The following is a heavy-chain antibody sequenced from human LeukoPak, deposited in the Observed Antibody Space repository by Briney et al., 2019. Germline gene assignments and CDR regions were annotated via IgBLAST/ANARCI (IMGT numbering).Heavy chain of an antibody. Sequence: ASVKVSCKASGYTFTSYGISWVRQAPGQGLEWMGWISAYNGNTNYAQKLQGRVTMTTDTSTSTAYMELRSLRSDDTAVYYCARLDDSSGYYYLHSVQRIDCWGQGTLVTVSS. CDR2: ISAYNGNT. D-gene: IGHD3-22*01. J-gene: IGHJ4*02. V-gene: IGHV1-18*01. CDR1: GYTFTSYG. CDR3: ARLDDSSGYYYLHSVQRIDC.